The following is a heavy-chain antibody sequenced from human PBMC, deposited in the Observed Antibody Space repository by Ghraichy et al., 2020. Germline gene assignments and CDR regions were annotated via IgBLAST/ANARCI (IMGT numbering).Heavy chain of an antibody. J-gene: IGHJ4*02. Sequence: GESLNISCAASGFTFSNAWMSWVRQAPGKGLEWVGRIKSKTDGGTTDYAAPVKGRFTISRDDSKNTLYLQMNSLKTEDTAVYYCTRDPEDYYDSSGYYYWGQGTLVTVSS. D-gene: IGHD3-22*01. CDR1: GFTFSNAW. CDR2: IKSKTDGGTT. V-gene: IGHV3-15*01. CDR3: TRDPEDYYDSSGYYY.